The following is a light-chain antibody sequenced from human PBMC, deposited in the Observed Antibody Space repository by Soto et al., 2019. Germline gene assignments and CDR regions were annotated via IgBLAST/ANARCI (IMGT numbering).Light chain of an antibody. CDR3: LQHYSYPWT. J-gene: IGKJ1*01. CDR2: DAS. Sequence: DIQITHSPSSLSASVGDRVTITCRGSQGIRIDLGWYQQKPGKAPKRLIYDASNLQSGVPSRFSGSGSGTEFTLTISSLQPEDFATYSCLQHYSYPWTFGQGTKVDIK. V-gene: IGKV1-17*01. CDR1: QGIRID.